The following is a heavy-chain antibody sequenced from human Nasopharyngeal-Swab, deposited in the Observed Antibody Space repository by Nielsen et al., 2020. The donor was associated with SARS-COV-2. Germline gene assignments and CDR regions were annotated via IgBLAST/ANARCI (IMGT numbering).Heavy chain of an antibody. CDR3: ARRGGYCSGGSCYDWFDP. D-gene: IGHD2-15*01. J-gene: IGHJ5*02. Sequence: GESLKISCAASGFTFSDHSMIWVRQAPGQGLEWVSYISSSSSYTNYADSVKGRFTISRDNAKNSLYLQMNSLRAEDTAVYYCARRGGYCSGGSCYDWFDPWGQGTLVTVSS. V-gene: IGHV3-11*06. CDR1: GFTFSDHS. CDR2: ISSSSSYT.